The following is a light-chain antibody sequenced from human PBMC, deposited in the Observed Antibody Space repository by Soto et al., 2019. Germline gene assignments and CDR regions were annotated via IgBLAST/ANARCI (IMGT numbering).Light chain of an antibody. CDR3: QQYDGSPIT. V-gene: IGKV3-20*01. J-gene: IGKJ1*01. CDR1: QTVSANY. CDR2: GAS. Sequence: ELVLTQSPGTLSLTPGERATLSCRASQTVSANYLAWYQQKAGQAPRLLIYGASNRATGIPDRFSGGGSGTDFTLTISRVEPEDFALYICQQYDGSPITFGQGTKVDIK.